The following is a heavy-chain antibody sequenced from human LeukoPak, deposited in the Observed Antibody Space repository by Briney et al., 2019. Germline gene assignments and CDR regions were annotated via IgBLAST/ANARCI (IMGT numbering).Heavy chain of an antibody. CDR1: GGTFSSYA. CDR3: EIVVVPAATYTEYYFDY. Sequence: ASVKVSCKASGGTFSSYAISWVRQAPGQGLEWMERIIPILGIANYAQKFQGRVTITADKATSTDYMELSSLRYEETAVYYCEIVVVPAATYTEYYFDYWGQGTLVTVSS. J-gene: IGHJ4*02. D-gene: IGHD2-2*01. CDR2: IIPILGIA. V-gene: IGHV1-69*04.